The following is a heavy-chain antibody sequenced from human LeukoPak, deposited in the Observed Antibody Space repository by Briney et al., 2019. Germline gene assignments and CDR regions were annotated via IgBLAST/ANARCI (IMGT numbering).Heavy chain of an antibody. CDR1: GFTFSSYG. J-gene: IGHJ6*03. V-gene: IGHV3-30*02. CDR2: IRYDGSNK. D-gene: IGHD3-10*01. Sequence: GGSLRLSCAASGFTFSSYGMHWVRQAPGKGLEWVAFIRYDGSNKYYADSVKGRFTISRDNSKNTLYLQMNSLRAEDTAVYFCAKDSGSLWIGENYYYMDVWGKGTTVTISS. CDR3: AKDSGSLWIGENYYYMDV.